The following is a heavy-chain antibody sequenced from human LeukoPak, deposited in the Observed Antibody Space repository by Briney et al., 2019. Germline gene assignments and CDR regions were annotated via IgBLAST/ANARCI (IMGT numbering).Heavy chain of an antibody. CDR1: GFTFSSYG. CDR3: AKDLGTVTTVTTYFDY. D-gene: IGHD4-17*01. V-gene: IGHV3-30*02. CDR2: IRHDGSNK. Sequence: GGSPRLSCAASGFTFSSYGMHWVRQAPGKGLEWVAFIRHDGSNKYYADSVKGRFTISRDDSKNTLYLQMNSLRAEDTAVYYCAKDLGTVTTVTTYFDYWGQGTLVTVSS. J-gene: IGHJ4*02.